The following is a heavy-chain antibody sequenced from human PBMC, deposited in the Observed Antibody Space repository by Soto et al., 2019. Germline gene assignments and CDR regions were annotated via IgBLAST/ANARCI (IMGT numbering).Heavy chain of an antibody. V-gene: IGHV3-15*07. Sequence: EVQLVESGGGLVKPGGSLRLSCAASGFTFSNAWMNWVRQAPGKGLEWVGRIKSKTDGGTTDYAAPVKGRFTISRDDSKNTLYLQMNSLKTEDTAVYYCTTDVAVGVNDFWSGYYRYYYGMDVWGQGTTVTVSS. D-gene: IGHD3-3*01. J-gene: IGHJ6*02. CDR3: TTDVAVGVNDFWSGYYRYYYGMDV. CDR2: IKSKTDGGTT. CDR1: GFTFSNAW.